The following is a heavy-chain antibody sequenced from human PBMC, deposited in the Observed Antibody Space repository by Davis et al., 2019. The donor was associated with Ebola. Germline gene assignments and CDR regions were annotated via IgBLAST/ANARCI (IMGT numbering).Heavy chain of an antibody. Sequence: PGGSLRLSCAASGFTFSSYEMNWVRQAPGKGLEWVSYISSSGSTIYYADSVKGRFTISRDNSKNTLYLQMNSLRAEDTAVYYCARSPVPYYYYMDVWGKGTTVTVSS. CDR1: GFTFSSYE. J-gene: IGHJ6*03. CDR2: ISSSGSTI. V-gene: IGHV3-48*03. CDR3: ARSPVPYYYYMDV.